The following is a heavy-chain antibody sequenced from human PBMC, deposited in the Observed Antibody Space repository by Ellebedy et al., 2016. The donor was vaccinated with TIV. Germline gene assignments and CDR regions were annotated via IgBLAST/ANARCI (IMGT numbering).Heavy chain of an antibody. Sequence: GESLKISCVASGFTFSSYGIHWVRQAPGKGLEWVAVIWYDGINKYYADSVKGRFTISRDNSKNTLYLQMNSLRVEDTAVYYCARDGGGSYYGDYWGQGTLVTVSS. D-gene: IGHD1-26*01. CDR3: ARDGGGSYYGDY. J-gene: IGHJ4*02. CDR1: GFTFSSYG. V-gene: IGHV3-33*01. CDR2: IWYDGINK.